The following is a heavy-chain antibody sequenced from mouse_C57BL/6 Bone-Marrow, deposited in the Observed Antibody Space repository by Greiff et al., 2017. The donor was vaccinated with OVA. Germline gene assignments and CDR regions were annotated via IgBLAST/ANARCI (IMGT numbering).Heavy chain of an antibody. CDR3: ARWITTVVAPYFDY. V-gene: IGHV1-50*01. Sequence: QVQLQQPGAELVKPGASVKLSCKASGYTFTSYWMQWVKQRPGQGLEWIGEIDPSDSYTNYNQKFKGKATLTVDTSSSTAYMQLSSLTSEDSAVYYCARWITTVVAPYFDYWGQGTTLTVSS. CDR2: IDPSDSYT. CDR1: GYTFTSYW. D-gene: IGHD1-1*01. J-gene: IGHJ2*01.